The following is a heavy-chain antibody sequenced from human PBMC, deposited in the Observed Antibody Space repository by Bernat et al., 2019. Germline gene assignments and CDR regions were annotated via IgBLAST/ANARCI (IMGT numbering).Heavy chain of an antibody. V-gene: IGHV4-39*01. J-gene: IGHJ4*02. CDR3: ARHVGGVRGVIGY. D-gene: IGHD3-10*01. CDR2: IYYSGST. CDR1: GGSISSSSYY. Sequence: QLQLQESGPGLVKPSETLSLTCTVSGGSISSSSYYWGWIRQPPGKGLEWIGSIYYSGSTYYNPSLKSRVTISVDTSKNQFSLKLSSVTAADTAVYYCARHVGGVRGVIGYWGQGTLVTVSS.